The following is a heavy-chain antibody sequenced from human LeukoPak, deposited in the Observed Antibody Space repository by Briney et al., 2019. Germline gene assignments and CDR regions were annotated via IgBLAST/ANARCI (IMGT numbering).Heavy chain of an antibody. CDR2: IVVGSGNT. Sequence: GASVNVSCKASGFTFLSSPMHWVRQARGQRLEWIGWIVVGSGNTNYAQKFQGRVTITRDMSTSTAYMELSSLRSEDTAVYYCATGSGWYSPDYWGQGTLVTVSS. D-gene: IGHD6-19*01. CDR1: GFTFLSSP. CDR3: ATGSGWYSPDY. J-gene: IGHJ4*02. V-gene: IGHV1-58*02.